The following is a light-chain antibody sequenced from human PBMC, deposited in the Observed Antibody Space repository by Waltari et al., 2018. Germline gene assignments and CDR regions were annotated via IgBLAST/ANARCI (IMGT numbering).Light chain of an antibody. Sequence: QSALTQPASVSGSPGQSITISCTGTSSDVGGYNYVSWYQQHPGKAPKLIIYDVSERPSWVSTRFSGSKSGNTASLTISGLQAEDDAEYYCSSYRTTTTRLFGGGTKVTVL. CDR3: SSYRTTTTRL. CDR1: SSDVGGYNY. CDR2: DVS. J-gene: IGLJ2*01. V-gene: IGLV2-14*03.